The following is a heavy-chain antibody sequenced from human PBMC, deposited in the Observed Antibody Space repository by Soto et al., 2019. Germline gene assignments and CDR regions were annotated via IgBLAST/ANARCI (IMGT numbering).Heavy chain of an antibody. CDR1: GYTFTGCY. CDR2: INPNSGGT. V-gene: IGHV1-2*02. Sequence: GASVKVSCKASGYTFTGCYMHWLRQAPGQGLEWMGWINPNSGGTNYAQKFQGRVTMTRDTSISTAYMELSSLRSDDTAVYYCAKDWSYYYDSSGYSHYWGQGTLVTVSS. CDR3: AKDWSYYYDSSGYSHY. J-gene: IGHJ4*02. D-gene: IGHD3-22*01.